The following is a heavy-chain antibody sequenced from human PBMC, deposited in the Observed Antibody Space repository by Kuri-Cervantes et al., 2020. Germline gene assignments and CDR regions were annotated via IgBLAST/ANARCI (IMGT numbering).Heavy chain of an antibody. V-gene: IGHV4-61*01. CDR1: GGSVSSGSYY. J-gene: IGHJ4*02. CDR3: ASTYYYYDSSGYYFDY. Sequence: SETLSLTCTVSGGSVSSGSYYWSWIRQPPGKGLDWIGYIYYSGSTNYNPSLKSRVTISVDTSKNQFSLKLSSVTAADTAVYYCASTYYYYDSSGYYFDYWGQGTLVTVSS. D-gene: IGHD3-22*01. CDR2: IYYSGST.